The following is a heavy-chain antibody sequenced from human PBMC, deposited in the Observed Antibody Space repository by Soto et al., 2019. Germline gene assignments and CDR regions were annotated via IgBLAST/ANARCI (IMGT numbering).Heavy chain of an antibody. CDR3: ARDNSGYSARAFDI. D-gene: IGHD5-18*01. V-gene: IGHV3-53*01. CDR1: GFTVSSNY. Sequence: EVQLVESGGGLIQPGGSLRLSCAASGFTVSSNYMSWVRQAPGQGLEWVSVIYSGGSTYYADSVKGRFTISRDNSKNTHYLQMNSLRAEDTAVYYGARDNSGYSARAFDIWGQGTMVTVSS. CDR2: IYSGGST. J-gene: IGHJ3*02.